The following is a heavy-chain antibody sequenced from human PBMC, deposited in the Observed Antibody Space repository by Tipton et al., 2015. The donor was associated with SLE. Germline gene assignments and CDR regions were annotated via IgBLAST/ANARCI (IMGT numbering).Heavy chain of an antibody. CDR1: EFTFSNYE. Sequence: SLRLSCAASEFTFSNYEMNWVRRAPGKGLEWVSAISGGGGSTYYADFVKGRFSISIDKSKKTLFLQMNSLRVDDTATYYCAKFEKTTDFYLDSWGQGTLVSVSS. CDR2: ISGGGGST. V-gene: IGHV3-23*01. J-gene: IGHJ4*02. D-gene: IGHD1/OR15-1a*01. CDR3: AKFEKTTDFYLDS.